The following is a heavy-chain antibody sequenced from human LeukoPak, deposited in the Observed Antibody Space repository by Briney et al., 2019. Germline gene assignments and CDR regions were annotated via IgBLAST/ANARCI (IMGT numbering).Heavy chain of an antibody. J-gene: IGHJ4*02. V-gene: IGHV3-48*03. CDR3: VRHPGLAVAGTNFNY. CDR1: GFTFSSYE. Sequence: GGSLRLSCAASGFTFSSYEMYWVRQAPGKGLERESSISGSASTINNAATVQGRFTISSESANTTMYLQMKSPRAEDSAVDHCVRHPGLAVAGTNFNYSSQRTPVTVSS. D-gene: IGHD6-19*01. CDR2: ISGSASTI.